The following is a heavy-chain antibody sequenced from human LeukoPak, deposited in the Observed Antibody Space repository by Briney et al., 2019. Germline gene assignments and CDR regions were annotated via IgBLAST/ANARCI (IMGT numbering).Heavy chain of an antibody. CDR1: GGSVSGYY. J-gene: IGHJ4*02. CDR3: ARIHRYCSGGACYVLDN. Sequence: SDTLSLTCVVSGGSVSGYYWGWIRQPPGRGLESIGYVYYSGSTNYNPSFKSRITISVDTSRNQFSLQLSSVTAADTAVYYCARIHRYCSGGACYVLDNWGQGTLVAVSS. D-gene: IGHD2-15*01. V-gene: IGHV4-59*02. CDR2: VYYSGST.